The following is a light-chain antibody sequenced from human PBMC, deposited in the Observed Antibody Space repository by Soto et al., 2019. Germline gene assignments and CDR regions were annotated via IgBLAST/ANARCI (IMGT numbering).Light chain of an antibody. Sequence: DIQMTQSPSYVSASEGDRVTITCRASQDIITWLAWFQQKPGKAPRPLIYSASTLQRGVESRFSSSGSGTEFTLTINRLQPEDVANYFCQQADSFPFTFGHGTKVDV. J-gene: IGKJ3*01. CDR2: SAS. CDR3: QQADSFPFT. V-gene: IGKV1-12*01. CDR1: QDIITW.